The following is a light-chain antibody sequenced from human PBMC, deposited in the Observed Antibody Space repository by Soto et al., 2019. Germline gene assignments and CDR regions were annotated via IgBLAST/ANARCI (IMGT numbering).Light chain of an antibody. CDR2: GAS. Sequence: EIVLTQSPGTLSVSPGERATLSCRASQSIGSNYLAWYQQKPGQAPRILIYGASSRATGIPDRFSGSGSGTDFTLTISRLEPEDSAIYYCQQYVSWTFGQGTKVEIK. V-gene: IGKV3-20*01. CDR3: QQYVSWT. J-gene: IGKJ1*01. CDR1: QSIGSNY.